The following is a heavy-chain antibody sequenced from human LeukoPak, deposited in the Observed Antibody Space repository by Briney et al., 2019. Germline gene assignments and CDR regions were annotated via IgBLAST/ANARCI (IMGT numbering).Heavy chain of an antibody. CDR3: AREVFGGYDQIDY. CDR2: ISSGSSTI. V-gene: IGHV3-48*04. D-gene: IGHD3-10*01. J-gene: IGHJ4*02. Sequence: GGSLRLSCAASRLTFSSYSMNWVRQAPGKGLEWISYISSGSSTIYYADSVKGRFTISRDNAKNSLYLQMNSLRAEDTAVYYCAREVFGGYDQIDYWGQGTLVTVSS. CDR1: RLTFSSYS.